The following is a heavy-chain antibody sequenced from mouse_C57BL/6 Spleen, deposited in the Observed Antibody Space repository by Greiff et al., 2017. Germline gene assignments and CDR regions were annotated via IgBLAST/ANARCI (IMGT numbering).Heavy chain of an antibody. D-gene: IGHD1-1*01. CDR2: IDPETGGT. V-gene: IGHV1-15*01. J-gene: IGHJ3*01. Sequence: VQGVESGAELVRPGASVTLSCKASGYTFTDYEMHWVKQTPVHGLEWIGAIDPETGGTAYTQKFKGKAILTADKSSSTAYMELRSLTSEDSAVYYCTRPLYYGSSPFAYWGQGTLVTVSA. CDR1: GYTFTDYE. CDR3: TRPLYYGSSPFAY.